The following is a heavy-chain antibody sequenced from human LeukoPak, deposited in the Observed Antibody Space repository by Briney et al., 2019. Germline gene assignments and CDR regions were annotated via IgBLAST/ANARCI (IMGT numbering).Heavy chain of an antibody. Sequence: GGSLRLSCEASGFTFTTYSMTWVRQAPGKGLEWVSYISSSGSTIYYADSVKGRFTISRDNAKNSLYLQMNSLRAEDTAVYYCARDYYYGSGPYWGQGTLVTVSS. CDR2: ISSSGSTI. CDR1: GFTFTTYS. V-gene: IGHV3-48*04. J-gene: IGHJ4*02. CDR3: ARDYYYGSGPY. D-gene: IGHD3-10*01.